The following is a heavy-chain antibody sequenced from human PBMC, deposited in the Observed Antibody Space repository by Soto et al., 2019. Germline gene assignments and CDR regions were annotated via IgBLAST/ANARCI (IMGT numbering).Heavy chain of an antibody. V-gene: IGHV3-30*03. Sequence: GGCLRLSCAASGFTFSSYGMHWVRQAPGKGLGWVAVISYDGSNKYYADSVKGRFTISRDNSKNTLYRQMNSLRAEDTAVYYCSSPVEIVPANGGYYGMDVWGQGTTVTVSS. D-gene: IGHD2-2*01. CDR2: ISYDGSNK. J-gene: IGHJ6*02. CDR3: SSPVEIVPANGGYYGMDV. CDR1: GFTFSSYG.